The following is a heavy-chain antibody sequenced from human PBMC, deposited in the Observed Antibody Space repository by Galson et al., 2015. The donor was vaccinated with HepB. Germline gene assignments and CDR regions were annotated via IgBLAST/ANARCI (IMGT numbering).Heavy chain of an antibody. CDR1: GGTFSSYA. CDR2: IIPILGIA. D-gene: IGHD6-13*01. J-gene: IGHJ4*02. V-gene: IGHV1-69*04. CDR3: ARSGGYSSRSLRY. Sequence: SVKVSCKASGGTFSSYAISWVRQAPGQGLEWMGRIIPILGIANYAQKFQGRVTITADKSTSTAYMELSSLRSEDTAVYYCARSGGYSSRSLRYWGQGTLVTVSS.